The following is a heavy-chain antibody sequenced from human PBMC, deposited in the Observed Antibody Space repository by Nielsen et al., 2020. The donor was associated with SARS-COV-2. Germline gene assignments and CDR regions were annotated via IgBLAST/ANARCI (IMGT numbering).Heavy chain of an antibody. V-gene: IGHV1-2*06. D-gene: IGHD3-16*01. CDR2: INPNSGGT. J-gene: IGHJ6*02. Sequence: ASVKVSCKVSGYTFTGYYMHWVRQAPGQGLEWMGRINPNSGGTNYAQKFQGRVTMTRDTSISTAYMELSRLRSDDTAVYYCAREQEAGGNYYYGMDVWGQGTTVTVSS. CDR3: AREQEAGGNYYYGMDV. CDR1: GYTFTGYY.